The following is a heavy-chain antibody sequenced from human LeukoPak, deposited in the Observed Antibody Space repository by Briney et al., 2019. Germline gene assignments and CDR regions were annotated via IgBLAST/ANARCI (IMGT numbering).Heavy chain of an antibody. Sequence: GGSLRHSCAASGFTFSSSGMHWVRQAPGKGLEWVAFIRYDGTSKYYADSVKGRFTISRDNSKNTVYLQMNSLRAEDTAVYYCAKETRGSYSDYWGQGTLVTVSS. CDR3: AKETRGSYSDY. V-gene: IGHV3-30*02. CDR1: GFTFSSSG. D-gene: IGHD1-26*01. CDR2: IRYDGTSK. J-gene: IGHJ4*02.